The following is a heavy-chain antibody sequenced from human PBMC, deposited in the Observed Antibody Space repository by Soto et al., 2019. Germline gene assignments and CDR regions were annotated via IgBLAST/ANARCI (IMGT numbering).Heavy chain of an antibody. D-gene: IGHD3-16*01. CDR2: ISTNTGNT. CDR1: GYTFTNYG. V-gene: IGHV1-18*01. Sequence: QVQVVQSGAEVKKPVASVKVSCKASGYTFTNYGLTWVRQAPGQGLEWMGWISTNTGNTNYAQKLQGRVTMTADTSTSTAYMDLRSLRFDDTAIYYCVRGGGSNYYGLDVWGQGTTFTVSS. CDR3: VRGGGSNYYGLDV. J-gene: IGHJ6*02.